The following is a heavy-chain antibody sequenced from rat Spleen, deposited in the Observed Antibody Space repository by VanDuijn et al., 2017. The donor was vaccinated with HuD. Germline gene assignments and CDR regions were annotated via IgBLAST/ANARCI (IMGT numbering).Heavy chain of an antibody. J-gene: IGHJ3*01. CDR3: ARQDTSGYSNWFAY. V-gene: IGHV5-29*01. D-gene: IGHD4-3*01. Sequence: EVQLVESDGGLVQPGRSLKLSCAASGFTFSDYYMAWVRQAPTKGLEWVATISYGDSSGHSSTYYRDSVKGRFTVSRENAKSTLCLLMDSLRSEDTATYYCARQDTSGYSNWFAYWGQGTLVTVSS. CDR1: GFTFSDYY. CDR2: ISYGDSSGHSST.